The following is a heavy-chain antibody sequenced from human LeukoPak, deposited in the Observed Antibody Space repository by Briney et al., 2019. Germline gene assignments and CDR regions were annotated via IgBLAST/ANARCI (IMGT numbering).Heavy chain of an antibody. CDR3: ARDVEMYSSTWSDAFDI. V-gene: IGHV3-7*01. D-gene: IGHD6-13*01. CDR2: IKQDGSDK. CDR1: GFTVSSNY. J-gene: IGHJ3*02. Sequence: PGGSLRLSCAASGFTVSSNYMTWVRQAPGKGLEWVANIKQDGSDKYYMDSVRGRFTISRDNAKNSLYLQMNSLRVEDTAVYYCARDVEMYSSTWSDAFDIWGQGTMVTVSS.